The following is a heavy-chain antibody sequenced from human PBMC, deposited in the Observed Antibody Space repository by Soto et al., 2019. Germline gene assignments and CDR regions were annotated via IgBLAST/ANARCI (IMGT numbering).Heavy chain of an antibody. CDR3: NLAVAGTRRLDY. J-gene: IGHJ4*02. CDR1: GGTISGDA. CDR2: IIPIFGTA. D-gene: IGHD6-19*01. V-gene: IGHV1-69*06. Sequence: SVKLACKACGGTISGDAIGCLRQAPGQGLEWMGGIIPIFGTANYAQKFQGRVTITADKSTSTAYMELSSLRSEDTAVYYCNLAVAGTRRLDYWGQGTLVTVSS.